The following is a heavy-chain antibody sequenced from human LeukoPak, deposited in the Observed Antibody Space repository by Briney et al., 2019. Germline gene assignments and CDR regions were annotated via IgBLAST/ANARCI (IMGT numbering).Heavy chain of an antibody. CDR1: GGSISSYY. J-gene: IGHJ3*02. Sequence: SETLSLTCTVSGGSISSYYWSWIRQPPGKGLEWIGYICYSGSTYYNPSLKSRVNISVDTSKNQFYLKRSSVIAADTAVYYCARKLLAAAGPPADAFDIWGQGTMVTVSS. V-gene: IGHV4-59*08. D-gene: IGHD6-13*01. CDR2: ICYSGST. CDR3: ARKLLAAAGPPADAFDI.